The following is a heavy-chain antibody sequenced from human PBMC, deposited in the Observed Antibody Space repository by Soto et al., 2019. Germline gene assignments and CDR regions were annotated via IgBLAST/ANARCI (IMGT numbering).Heavy chain of an antibody. CDR1: GLTFRDAW. D-gene: IGHD3-16*01. Sequence: EVQLVESGGGLVKPGGSLRVSCAASGLTFRDAWMTWFRQAPGKGLEWVGHIKSKLSGGTADYAAPVQGRFTISRDDSKDTIYLQMNSLKIEDTAIYYCTKDVHLTGGGAVTYWGQGTLVTVSS. V-gene: IGHV3-15*01. CDR3: TKDVHLTGGGAVTY. CDR2: IKSKLSGGTA. J-gene: IGHJ4*02.